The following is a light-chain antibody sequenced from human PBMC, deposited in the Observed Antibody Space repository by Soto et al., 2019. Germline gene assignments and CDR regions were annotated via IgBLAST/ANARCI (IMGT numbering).Light chain of an antibody. CDR1: QGIGSS. Sequence: AIRMTQSPSSFSASTGDRVTITCRASQGIGSSLAWYQQKPGKAPKLLIYGASTLQSGVPSRFSGSGSGTDFNLTISGLQSEDFATYYCQHYYTCLWSFGQGTTVEI. J-gene: IGKJ1*01. CDR3: QHYYTCLWS. CDR2: GAS. V-gene: IGKV1-8*01.